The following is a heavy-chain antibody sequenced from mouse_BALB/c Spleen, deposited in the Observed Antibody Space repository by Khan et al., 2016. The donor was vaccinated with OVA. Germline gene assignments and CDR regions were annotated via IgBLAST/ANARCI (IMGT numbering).Heavy chain of an antibody. J-gene: IGHJ4*01. CDR2: ISSGGNT. Sequence: EVELVESGGGLVKPGGSPKLSCAGSGFTFSNYAMSWVRLTPEKRLEWVASISSGGNTYYPDSVKGRFTISRDNARNILYLQMSSLRSEDTAMYNCARLVDYWGQGTSVTVSS. V-gene: IGHV5-6-5*01. CDR3: ARLVDY. CDR1: GFTFSNYA.